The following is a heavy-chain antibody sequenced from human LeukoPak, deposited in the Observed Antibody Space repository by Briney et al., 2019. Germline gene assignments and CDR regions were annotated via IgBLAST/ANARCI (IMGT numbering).Heavy chain of an antibody. CDR3: ARPQTYYYDSSGYLYWFDP. D-gene: IGHD3-22*01. CDR2: IYYSGST. V-gene: IGHV4-30-4*08. CDR1: GGSISSGDYY. J-gene: IGHJ5*02. Sequence: SETLSLTCTVSGGSISSGDYYWSWIRQPPGKGLEWIGYIYYSGSTYYNPSLKSRVTISVDTSKNQFSLKLSSVTAADTAVYYCARPQTYYYDSSGYLYWFDPWGQGTLVTVSS.